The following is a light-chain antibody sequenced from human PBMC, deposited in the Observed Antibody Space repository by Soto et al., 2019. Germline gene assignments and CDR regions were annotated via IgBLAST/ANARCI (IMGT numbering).Light chain of an antibody. V-gene: IGKV3-15*01. Sequence: EIVLTQSPGTLSLSPGERATLSCRASQNIHNHLSWFLQKPGQAPRLLMYDAIIRAAGIPARFSGSWSGTEFTLTINSLQSEDFAVYYCQHYDAWPLTFGGGTKVDIK. J-gene: IGKJ4*01. CDR1: QNIHNH. CDR2: DAI. CDR3: QHYDAWPLT.